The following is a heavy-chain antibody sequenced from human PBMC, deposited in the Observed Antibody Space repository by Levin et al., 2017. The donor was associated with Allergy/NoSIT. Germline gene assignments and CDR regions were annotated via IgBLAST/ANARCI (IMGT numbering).Heavy chain of an antibody. V-gene: IGHV3-15*01. Sequence: GESLKISCAASGFTFSNAWMSWVRQAPGKGLEWVGRIKSKTDGGTTDYAAPVKGRFTISRDDSKNTLYLQMNSLKTEDTAVYYCTTDLLYSSGWSGYYFDYWGQGTLVTVSS. J-gene: IGHJ4*02. CDR2: IKSKTDGGTT. CDR3: TTDLLYSSGWSGYYFDY. CDR1: GFTFSNAW. D-gene: IGHD6-19*01.